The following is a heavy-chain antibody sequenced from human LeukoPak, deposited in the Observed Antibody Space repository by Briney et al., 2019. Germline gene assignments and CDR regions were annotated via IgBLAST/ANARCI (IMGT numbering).Heavy chain of an antibody. V-gene: IGHV3-23*01. Sequence: GGSLRLSCVVSGFTFSSYDMSWVRQAPGKGLEWVSCISTSGGSTYYADSVKGRFTISRDNSENTLYLQMNSLRAEDTAIYYCAKGHIVLPSWGQGTLVTVSS. CDR1: GFTFSSYD. CDR2: ISTSGGST. CDR3: AKGHIVLPS. J-gene: IGHJ5*02. D-gene: IGHD5-12*01.